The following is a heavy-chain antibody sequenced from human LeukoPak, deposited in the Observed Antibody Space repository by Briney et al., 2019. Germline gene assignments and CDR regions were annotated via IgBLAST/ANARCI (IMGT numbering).Heavy chain of an antibody. Sequence: PGGSLRLSCAASGFTFSSYAMSWVRQAPGEGLEWVSAISGSGGSTYYADSVKGRFTISRDNSKNTLYLQMNSLRAEDTAVYYCAKASYSSGYYSPFDYWGQGTLVTVSS. CDR1: GFTFSSYA. CDR3: AKASYSSGYYSPFDY. V-gene: IGHV3-23*01. J-gene: IGHJ4*02. CDR2: ISGSGGST. D-gene: IGHD3-22*01.